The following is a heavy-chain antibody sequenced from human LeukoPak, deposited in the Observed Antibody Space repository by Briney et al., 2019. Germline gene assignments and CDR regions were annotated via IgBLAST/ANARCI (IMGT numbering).Heavy chain of an antibody. V-gene: IGHV3-30-3*01. CDR2: ISYDGSNK. CDR1: GFTFSSYA. CDR3: VSRCQCCGGDCFWAFDI. D-gene: IGHD2-21*02. Sequence: GGSLTLSCAASGFTFSSYAMHWVRQAPGKGLEWVADISYDGSNKYYADSVKGRFTISRDNSKNTLYLQMNSLRAEDTAVYYFVSRCQCCGGDCFWAFDIWGGGRKVSVS. J-gene: IGHJ3*02.